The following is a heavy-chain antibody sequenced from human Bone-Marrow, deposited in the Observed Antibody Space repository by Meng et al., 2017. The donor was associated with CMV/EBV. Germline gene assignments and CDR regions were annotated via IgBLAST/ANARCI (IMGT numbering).Heavy chain of an antibody. D-gene: IGHD5-12*01. CDR2: ISAYNGNT. Sequence: ASVKVSCKASGYTFTSYGISWVRQAPGQGLEWMGWISAYNGNTNYAQKLQGRVTMTTDTSTSTAYTELRRLRSEETAVYYCARVWVRGGSYYLYGMDVWGQGTTVTVSS. CDR3: ARVWVRGGSYYLYGMDV. CDR1: GYTFTSYG. J-gene: IGHJ6*01. V-gene: IGHV1-18*01.